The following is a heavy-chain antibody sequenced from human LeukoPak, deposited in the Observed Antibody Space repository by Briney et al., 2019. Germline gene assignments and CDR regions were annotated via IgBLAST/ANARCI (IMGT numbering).Heavy chain of an antibody. CDR2: ILPGDSDT. D-gene: IGHD3-10*01. J-gene: IGHJ1*01. Sequence: GESLEISLQGSGYRFTNNWIDWVRPVPGKGLEWMGIILPGDSDTRYSPSFQGQVTISADQSISTAYVQWSSLKASDTAMYYCATYAGTSSKYFQHWGQGTLVTVSS. V-gene: IGHV5-51*01. CDR3: ATYAGTSSKYFQH. CDR1: GYRFTNNW.